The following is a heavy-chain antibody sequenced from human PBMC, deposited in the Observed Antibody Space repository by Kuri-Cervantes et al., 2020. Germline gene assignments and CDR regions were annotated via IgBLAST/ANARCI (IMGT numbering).Heavy chain of an antibody. J-gene: IGHJ3*02. V-gene: IGHV4-34*01. D-gene: IGHD6-13*01. CDR1: GESFSGSS. Sequence: SQTLSLTCAVYGESFSGSSWSCIRQPPGKGLDCIGAITHSGIAIYSPSLKSRLTISVDTSKNQFSLKLSSVTAADTAVYYCARERGYIAAAGLDAFDIWGQGTMVTVSS. CDR2: ITHSGIA. CDR3: ARERGYIAAAGLDAFDI.